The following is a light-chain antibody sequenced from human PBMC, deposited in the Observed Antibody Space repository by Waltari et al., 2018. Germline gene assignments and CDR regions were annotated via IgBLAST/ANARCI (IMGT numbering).Light chain of an antibody. J-gene: IGKJ4*01. Sequence: IQLTQSPSSLSASVGDRVTITCRASQGISSYLAWYQQKPGKAPNLLIYDASTLQSGVPSRCSGSGSGTDFTLTISSLQPEDFATYYCQQLINYPRVTFGGGTKVEIK. CDR1: QGISSY. CDR2: DAS. V-gene: IGKV1-9*01. CDR3: QQLINYPRVT.